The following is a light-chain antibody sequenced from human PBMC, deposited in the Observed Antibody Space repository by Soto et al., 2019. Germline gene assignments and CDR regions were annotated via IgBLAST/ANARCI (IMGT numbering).Light chain of an antibody. Sequence: QSVLTQPPSVSGAPGQRVTISCTGSSSNIGAGYDVHWYQQLPGTAPKLLIYGNSNRPSGVPDRFSGSKSGTSASLAITGLQAEDEYAYYCQSYDRSLSGKVVFGGGTKLTVL. V-gene: IGLV1-40*01. J-gene: IGLJ2*01. CDR3: QSYDRSLSGKVV. CDR1: SSNIGAGYD. CDR2: GNS.